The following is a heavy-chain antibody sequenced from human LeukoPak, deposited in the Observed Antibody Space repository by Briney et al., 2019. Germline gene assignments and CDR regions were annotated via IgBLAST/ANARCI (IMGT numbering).Heavy chain of an antibody. D-gene: IGHD3-16*02. J-gene: IGHJ1*01. CDR1: GASIRSGRNY. CDR2: IYYSGSS. CDR3: ARHSVIEDGYFQH. V-gene: IGHV4-39*01. Sequence: SETLSLTCNVSGASIRSGRNYWGWIRQSPGKGLEWIGSIYYSGSSSYNPSLQSRVSISVDTSKNHISLKVFSLTAADTAVYYCARHSVIEDGYFQHWGQGTLVTVSS.